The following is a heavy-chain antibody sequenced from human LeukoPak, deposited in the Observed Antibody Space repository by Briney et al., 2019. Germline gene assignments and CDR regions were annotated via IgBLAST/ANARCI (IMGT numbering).Heavy chain of an antibody. CDR1: GFTVSSNY. D-gene: IGHD5-12*01. CDR3: ARGARLNYYYYMDV. Sequence: GGSLRLSCAASGFTVSSNYMSWVRQAPGKGLEWVSVIYSGGSTYYADSVKGRFTISRDNSKNTLYLQMNSLRAEDTAVYYCARGARLNYYYYMDVWGKGTTVTISS. V-gene: IGHV3-66*01. J-gene: IGHJ6*03. CDR2: IYSGGST.